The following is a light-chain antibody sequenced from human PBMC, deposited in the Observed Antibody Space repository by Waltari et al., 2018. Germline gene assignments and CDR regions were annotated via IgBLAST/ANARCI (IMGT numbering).Light chain of an antibody. CDR2: GKI. V-gene: IGLV1-40*01. J-gene: IGLJ1*01. Sequence: QSVLTQPPSVSGAPGPRVTIPCTASSPNIGAGSDVPWYQQVPGKAPKLLIDGKINRPSGVPDRFSGSKSGTSASLAITGLQAEDEADYYCQSYDDSLTGRVFGTGTKVTVL. CDR3: QSYDDSLTGRV. CDR1: SPNIGAGSD.